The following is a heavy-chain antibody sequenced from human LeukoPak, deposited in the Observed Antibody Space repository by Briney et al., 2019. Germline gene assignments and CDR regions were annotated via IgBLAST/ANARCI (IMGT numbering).Heavy chain of an antibody. CDR1: GGSISSSSYY. D-gene: IGHD3-10*01. Sequence: SETLSLTCTVSGGSISSSSYYWGWIRQPPGKGLEWIGSIYYSGSTYYNPSLKSRVTISVDTSKNQFSLKLSSVTAADTAVYYCARDQFAGSGSYYPFDYWGQGTLVTVSS. J-gene: IGHJ4*02. V-gene: IGHV4-39*07. CDR3: ARDQFAGSGSYYPFDY. CDR2: IYYSGST.